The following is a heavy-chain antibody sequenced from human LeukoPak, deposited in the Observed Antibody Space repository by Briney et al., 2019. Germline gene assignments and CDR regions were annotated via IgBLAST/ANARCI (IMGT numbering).Heavy chain of an antibody. CDR1: GGSISSYY. V-gene: IGHV4-59*01. CDR2: IYYSGST. Sequence: SETLSLTCTVSGGSISSYYWSWIRQPPGKGLERIGYIYYSGSTNYNPSLKSRVTTSVDTSKNQFSLKLSSVTAADTAVYYCARECSGGSCYFDYWGQGTLVTVSS. J-gene: IGHJ4*02. CDR3: ARECSGGSCYFDY. D-gene: IGHD2-15*01.